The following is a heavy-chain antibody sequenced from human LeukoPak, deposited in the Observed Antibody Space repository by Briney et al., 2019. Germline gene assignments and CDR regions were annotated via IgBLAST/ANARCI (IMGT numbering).Heavy chain of an antibody. CDR2: ISYDGSNK. CDR1: GFTFSSYG. J-gene: IGHJ3*02. Sequence: GRSLRLSCAASGFTFSSYGMHWVRQAPGKGLEWVAVISYDGSNKYYADSVKGRFTISRDNSKNTLYLQMNSLRAEDTAVYYCAKAAGPGAFGIWGQGTMVTVSS. CDR3: AKAAGPGAFGI. V-gene: IGHV3-30*18.